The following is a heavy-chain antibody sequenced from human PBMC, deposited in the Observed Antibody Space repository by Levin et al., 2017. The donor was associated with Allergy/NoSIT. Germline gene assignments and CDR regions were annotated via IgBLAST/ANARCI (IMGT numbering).Heavy chain of an antibody. Sequence: GGSLRLSCAASGFTFDDYAMHWVRQAPGKGLEWVSGISWNSGSIGYADSVKGRFTISRDNAKNSLYLQMNSLRAEDTALYYCAKGRPPDVWGQGTTVTVSS. CDR2: ISWNSGSI. CDR3: AKGRPPDV. V-gene: IGHV3-9*01. CDR1: GFTFDDYA. J-gene: IGHJ6*02.